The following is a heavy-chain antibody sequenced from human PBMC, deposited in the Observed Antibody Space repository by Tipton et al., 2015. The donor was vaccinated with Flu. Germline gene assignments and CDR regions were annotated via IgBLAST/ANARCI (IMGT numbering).Heavy chain of an antibody. Sequence: TLSLTCTVSSGSIRSTNYFCAWIRQPPGKRLELIGSIYPSGTTYYNPSLKSRVTISVDTSKKQFSLKVTSVTAADTAVYYCARIQFSDYGNYYFDYWGQGTLVTVSS. CDR2: IYPSGTT. V-gene: IGHV4-39*07. CDR1: SGSIRSTNYF. D-gene: IGHD4/OR15-4a*01. J-gene: IGHJ4*02. CDR3: ARIQFSDYGNYYFDY.